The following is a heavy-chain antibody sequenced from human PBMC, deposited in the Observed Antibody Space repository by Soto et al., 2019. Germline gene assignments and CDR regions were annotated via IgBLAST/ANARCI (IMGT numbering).Heavy chain of an antibody. Sequence: GGSLRLSCAASGFTFSSYSMNWVRQAPGKGLEWVSSISSSSSYIYYADSVKGRFTISRDNAKNSLYLQMNSLRAEDTAGYYGARDPRYCSSTSCKTDYYYYYMDVWGKGTTVTVSS. V-gene: IGHV3-21*01. CDR1: GFTFSSYS. CDR3: ARDPRYCSSTSCKTDYYYYYMDV. D-gene: IGHD2-2*01. J-gene: IGHJ6*03. CDR2: ISSSSSYI.